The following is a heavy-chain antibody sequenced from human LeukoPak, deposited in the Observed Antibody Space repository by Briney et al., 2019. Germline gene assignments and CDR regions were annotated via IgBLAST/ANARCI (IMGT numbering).Heavy chain of an antibody. V-gene: IGHV3-15*01. J-gene: IGHJ3*02. CDR3: ARGRLRVIDAFDI. Sequence: KPGGSLRLSCAASGFTFSYDWMTWVRQAPGKGLEWAGRIKSKTDGGTTDYAAPVKGRFIISRDDSKNTLYLQMNSLRAGDTAVYYCARGRLRVIDAFDIWGQGTMVTVSS. CDR2: IKSKTDGGTT. D-gene: IGHD2-21*01. CDR1: GFTFSYDW.